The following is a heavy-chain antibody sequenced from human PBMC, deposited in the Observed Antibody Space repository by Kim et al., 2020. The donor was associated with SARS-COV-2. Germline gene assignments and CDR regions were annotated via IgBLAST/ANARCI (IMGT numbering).Heavy chain of an antibody. CDR1: GGSISSSSYY. CDR2: IYYSGST. J-gene: IGHJ3*02. V-gene: IGHV4-39*07. Sequence: SETLSLTCTVSGGSISSSSYYWGWIRQPPGKGLEWIGSIYYSGSTYYNPSLKSRVTISVDTSKNQFSLKLSSVTAADTAVYYCARLTYYYDSSGQSDAFDIWGQGTMVTVSS. D-gene: IGHD3-22*01. CDR3: ARLTYYYDSSGQSDAFDI.